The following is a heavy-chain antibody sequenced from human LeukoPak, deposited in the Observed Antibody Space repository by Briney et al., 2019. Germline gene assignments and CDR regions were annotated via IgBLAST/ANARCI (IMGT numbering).Heavy chain of an antibody. J-gene: IGHJ4*02. CDR1: GFTFSTYW. CDR3: ARVSSGWFPLFHY. V-gene: IGHV3-7*03. D-gene: IGHD6-19*01. Sequence: GGSLRLSCAASGFTFSTYWMSWVRQAPGKGLEWVANIKQDGSEKYYVDSVKGRFTISRDNAKSSLYLQMNSLRADDTAIYYCARVSSGWFPLFHYWGQGTLVTVSS. CDR2: IKQDGSEK.